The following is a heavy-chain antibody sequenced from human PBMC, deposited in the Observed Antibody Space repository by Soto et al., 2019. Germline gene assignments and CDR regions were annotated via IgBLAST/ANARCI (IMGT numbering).Heavy chain of an antibody. V-gene: IGHV3-23*01. CDR1: GFTFSSYA. D-gene: IGHD3-10*01. CDR3: ANAPKYYGYFDY. Sequence: GGSLRLSCAASGFTFSSYAMSWVRQAPGKGLEWVSAISGSGGSTYYADSVKGRFTISRDNSKNTLYLQMNSLRAEDTAVYYCANAPKYYGYFDYWGQGTLVTVSS. CDR2: ISGSGGST. J-gene: IGHJ4*02.